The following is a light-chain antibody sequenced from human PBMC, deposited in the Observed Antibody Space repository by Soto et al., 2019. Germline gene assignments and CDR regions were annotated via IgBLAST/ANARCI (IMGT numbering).Light chain of an antibody. CDR1: SSDVGGYEY. CDR2: EVI. Sequence: QSALTQPPSASGSPGQSVTISCTGSSSDVGGYEYVSWYQQHPGKAPKLIIYEVIKRPSGVPDRFSGSKSGNTASLTVSGLQAEDEADYYCTSFTFSSTWVFGGGTKLTVL. CDR3: TSFTFSSTWV. J-gene: IGLJ3*02. V-gene: IGLV2-8*01.